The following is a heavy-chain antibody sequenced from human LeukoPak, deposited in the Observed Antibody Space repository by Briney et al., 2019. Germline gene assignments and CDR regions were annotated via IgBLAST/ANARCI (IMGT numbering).Heavy chain of an antibody. CDR2: MNPNSGNT. CDR3: ARGLDYGDNDAFDI. J-gene: IGHJ3*02. V-gene: IGHV1-8*01. Sequence: ASVKVSCKVSGYTLTELSMHWVRQATGQGLEWMGWMNPNSGNTGYAQKFQGRVTMTRNTSKSTAYMELSSLRSEDTAVYYCARGLDYGDNDAFDIWGQGTMVTVSS. CDR1: GYTLTELS. D-gene: IGHD4-23*01.